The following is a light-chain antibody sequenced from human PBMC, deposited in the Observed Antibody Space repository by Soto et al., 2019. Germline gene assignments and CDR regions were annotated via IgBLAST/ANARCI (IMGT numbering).Light chain of an antibody. CDR3: SSYTSSSTYV. J-gene: IGLJ1*01. V-gene: IGLV2-14*03. CDR2: DVS. CDR1: SSDVGGYNH. Sequence: QSVLTQPASVSGSPGQSITISCPRTSSDVGGYNHVSWYQHHPGKAPKVIIYDVSNRPSGVSNRFSGPKSGNTASLTFSGLQAEDEADYYCSSYTSSSTYVFGTGTKVTVL.